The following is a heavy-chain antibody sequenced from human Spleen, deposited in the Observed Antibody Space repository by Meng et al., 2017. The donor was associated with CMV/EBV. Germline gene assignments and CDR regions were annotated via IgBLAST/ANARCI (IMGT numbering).Heavy chain of an antibody. CDR1: GGSFSGYY. Sequence: GQLQRWGAGSLKPSETLSLTCAVCGGSFSGYYWGWIRQSPGKGLEWIGEINHSGSTNYNPSLKSRVTISVDTSKNQFSLKLSSVTAADTAVYYCARGRYNWKRGNWFDPWGQGTLVTVSS. CDR2: INHSGST. J-gene: IGHJ5*02. CDR3: ARGRYNWKRGNWFDP. D-gene: IGHD1-20*01. V-gene: IGHV4-34*01.